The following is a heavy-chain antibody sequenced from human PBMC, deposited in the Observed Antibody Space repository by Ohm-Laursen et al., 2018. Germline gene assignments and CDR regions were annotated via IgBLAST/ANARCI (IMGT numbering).Heavy chain of an antibody. V-gene: IGHV1-2*02. CDR3: ARGGPGYCSGGSCYPDY. Sequence: ASVKVSCKSSGYTFTSYYMHWVRQAPGQGLEWMGWINPNSGGTNYAQKFQGRVTMTRDTSISTAYMELSRLRSDDTAVYYCARGGPGYCSGGSCYPDYWGQGTLVTVSS. J-gene: IGHJ4*02. D-gene: IGHD2-15*01. CDR2: INPNSGGT. CDR1: GYTFTSYY.